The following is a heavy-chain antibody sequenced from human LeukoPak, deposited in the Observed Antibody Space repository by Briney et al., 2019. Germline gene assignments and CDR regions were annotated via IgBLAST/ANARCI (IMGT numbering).Heavy chain of an antibody. CDR2: ISSSSSTI. Sequence: GGSLRLSCAASGFTFSSYSMNWVRQAPGKGLEWVSYISSSSSTIYYADSVKGRFTISRDNAKNSLYLQMNSLRAEDTAEYYCARMKYSYGSEYDYWGQGTLVTVSS. CDR3: ARMKYSYGSEYDY. J-gene: IGHJ4*02. V-gene: IGHV3-48*01. CDR1: GFTFSSYS. D-gene: IGHD5-18*01.